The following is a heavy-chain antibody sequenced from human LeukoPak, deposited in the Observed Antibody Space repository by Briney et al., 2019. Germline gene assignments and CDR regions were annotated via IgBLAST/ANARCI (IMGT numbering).Heavy chain of an antibody. CDR1: GFTFSSYA. CDR2: ISYDGSNK. D-gene: IGHD4-23*01. Sequence: GGSLRLSCAASGFTFSSYAMHWVRQAPGKGLEWVAVISYDGSNKYYADSVKGRFTISRDNSKNTLYLQMNSLRAEDTAVYYCARGNAYGGNTLSDFDYWGQGTLVTVSS. CDR3: ARGNAYGGNTLSDFDY. V-gene: IGHV3-30*04. J-gene: IGHJ4*02.